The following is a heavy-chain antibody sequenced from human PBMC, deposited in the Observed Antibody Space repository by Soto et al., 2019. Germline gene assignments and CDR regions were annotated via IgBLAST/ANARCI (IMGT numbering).Heavy chain of an antibody. Sequence: GESLKISCKGSGYSFTSYWIGWVRQMPGKGLEWMGIIYPGDSDTRYSPSFQGQVTISADKSISTAYLQWSSLKASDTAMYYCARQGFGPYYYYGMDVWGQGTTVTVSS. CDR1: GYSFTSYW. CDR2: IYPGDSDT. CDR3: ARQGFGPYYYYGMDV. V-gene: IGHV5-51*01. J-gene: IGHJ6*02. D-gene: IGHD3-16*01.